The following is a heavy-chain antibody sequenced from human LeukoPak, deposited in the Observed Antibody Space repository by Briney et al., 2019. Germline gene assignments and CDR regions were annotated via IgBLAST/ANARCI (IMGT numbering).Heavy chain of an antibody. D-gene: IGHD6-19*01. J-gene: IGHJ4*02. CDR1: GGSISSSN. CDR2: ISGNGVYT. CDR3: AKSIAVAGLAGGRTFDY. V-gene: IGHV3-23*01. Sequence: GTLSLTCAVSGGSISSSNWWSWVRQAPGKGLEWVSAISGNGVYTSYADSVKGRFTISRDNSKNTLYLQMNSLRAEDTAVYYCAKSIAVAGLAGGRTFDYWGQGTLVTVSS.